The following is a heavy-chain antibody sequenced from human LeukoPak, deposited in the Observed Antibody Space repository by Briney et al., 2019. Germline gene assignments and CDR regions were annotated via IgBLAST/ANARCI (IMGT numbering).Heavy chain of an antibody. CDR2: FAGSDATK. J-gene: IGHJ4*02. CDR1: GFDFSAYE. V-gene: IGHV3-48*03. Sequence: GGSLRLSCAASGFDFSAYEMNWVRQAPGKGLEWVAYFAGSDATKYYADSVRGRFTISRDNAKNSLYLQTNSLRAEDTALYYCTTLGYHLDSWGQGTLVTVSS. CDR3: TTLGYHLDS. D-gene: IGHD3-22*01.